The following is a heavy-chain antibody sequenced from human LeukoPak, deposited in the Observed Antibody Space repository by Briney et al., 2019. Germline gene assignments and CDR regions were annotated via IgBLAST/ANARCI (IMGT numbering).Heavy chain of an antibody. CDR1: GFTLSSYA. V-gene: IGHV3-23*01. J-gene: IGHJ4*02. CDR3: AKAKVGSAWIYEY. D-gene: IGHD5-12*01. Sequence: GGSLRHSCAASGFTLSSYAMTWVRQAPGKGLEWVSTWSSTNTYYADSVKGRFTISRDNSKNTLYVQMNSLRAEDTAVYFCAKAKVGSAWIYEYWGQGILVTVPS. CDR2: WSSTNT.